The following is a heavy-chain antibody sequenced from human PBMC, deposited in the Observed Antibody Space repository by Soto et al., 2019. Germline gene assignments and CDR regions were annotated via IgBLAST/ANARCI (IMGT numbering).Heavy chain of an antibody. CDR3: ARGGVTAAY. Sequence: PSETLSLTCAVSGDSISIWGYAWSWIRQPPGKGLEWIGYIYHSGSTYYNPSLKSRVTISVDRSKNQFSLKLSSVTAADTAVYYCARGGVTAAYWGHGTLVTVSS. J-gene: IGHJ4*01. V-gene: IGHV4-30-2*01. D-gene: IGHD5-18*01. CDR1: GDSISIWGYA. CDR2: IYHSGST.